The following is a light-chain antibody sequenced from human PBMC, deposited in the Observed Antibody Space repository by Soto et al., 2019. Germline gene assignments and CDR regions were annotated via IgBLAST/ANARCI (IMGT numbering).Light chain of an antibody. CDR1: ETISNY. J-gene: IGKJ5*01. CDR2: AAS. V-gene: IGKV1-39*01. Sequence: IRMTQSASSMSASVGDRVTLTCRASETISNYLNWYKQKPGKAPELLIDAASSLQKGVPSRFSGSGSGTYFTLTITSVNPEYSATYYCQQSYTRPTFGQGTRLEIK. CDR3: QQSYTRPT.